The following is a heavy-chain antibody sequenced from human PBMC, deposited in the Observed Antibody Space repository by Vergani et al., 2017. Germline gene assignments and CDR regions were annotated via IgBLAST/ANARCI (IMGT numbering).Heavy chain of an antibody. V-gene: IGHV1-69*01. Sequence: QVQLVQSGAEVKKPGSSVKVSCKASGGTFSSYAISWVRQAPGQGLEWMGGIIPIFGTANYAQKFQGRVTITADESTSTAYMELSILRSEDTAVYYCARGRRDGYCSSTSFYVAVDYWGQGTLVTVSS. CDR1: GGTFSSYA. CDR2: IIPIFGTA. CDR3: ARGRRDGYCSSTSFYVAVDY. D-gene: IGHD2-2*03. J-gene: IGHJ4*02.